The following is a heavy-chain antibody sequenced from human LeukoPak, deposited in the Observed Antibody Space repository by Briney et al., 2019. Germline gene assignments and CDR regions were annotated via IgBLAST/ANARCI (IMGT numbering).Heavy chain of an antibody. J-gene: IGHJ4*02. V-gene: IGHV3-33*06. CDR1: GFTFSSYG. Sequence: GGSLRLSCAASGFTFSSYGMHWVRQAPGKGLEWVAVIWYDGSNKYYADSVKGRFTISRDNSKNTLYLQMNSLRAEDTAVYYCAKARSGDTAMVGNYWGQGTLVTVSS. CDR2: IWYDGSNK. CDR3: AKARSGDTAMVGNY. D-gene: IGHD5-18*01.